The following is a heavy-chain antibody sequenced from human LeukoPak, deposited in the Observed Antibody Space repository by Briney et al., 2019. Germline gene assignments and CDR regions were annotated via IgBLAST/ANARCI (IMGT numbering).Heavy chain of an antibody. CDR1: GGSFSGYH. J-gene: IGHJ4*02. Sequence: PSETLSLTCAVHGGSFSGYHWNWIRQSPGKGPEWIGEINDRGRTNYNPSLKSRVTLSVDTSKKQFSLKLSSVTAADTGVYYCARDPTTVVTLPFYFDFWGQGTLVTVSS. CDR2: INDRGRT. CDR3: ARDPTTVVTLPFYFDF. D-gene: IGHD4-23*01. V-gene: IGHV4-34*01.